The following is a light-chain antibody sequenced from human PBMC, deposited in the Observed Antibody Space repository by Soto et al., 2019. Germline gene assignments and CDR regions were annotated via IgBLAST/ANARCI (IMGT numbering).Light chain of an antibody. CDR3: QKYGTFWT. J-gene: IGKJ1*01. Sequence: ELVLPQSPGTLSLSPGERATLSCRASQSVSNNYLAWYQQKPGQAPRLLIYGASNRATGIPDRFSGSGSGTDFTLTISRLEPEDFAVYYCQKYGTFWTFGQGTKVDIK. CDR1: QSVSNNY. CDR2: GAS. V-gene: IGKV3-20*01.